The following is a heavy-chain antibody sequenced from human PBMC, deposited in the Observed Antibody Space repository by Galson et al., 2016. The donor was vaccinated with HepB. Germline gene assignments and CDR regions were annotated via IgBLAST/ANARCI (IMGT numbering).Heavy chain of an antibody. V-gene: IGHV3-7*01. CDR1: GFTFSTYW. CDR2: IREDGSQK. J-gene: IGHJ4*02. CDR3: VRSTDL. Sequence: SLRLSCADSGFTFSTYWMIWVRQAPGKGLECVAIIREDGSQKYYADSVMGRVTISSDNAKNSLYLQMNSLRAEDTAMYYCVRSTDLWGQGTLVTVSS.